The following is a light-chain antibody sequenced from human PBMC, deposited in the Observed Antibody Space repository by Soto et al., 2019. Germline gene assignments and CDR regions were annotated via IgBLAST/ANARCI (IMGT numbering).Light chain of an antibody. V-gene: IGKV3-20*01. CDR3: QQDGAART. J-gene: IGKJ1*01. Sequence: EIVLTQSPGTLSLSPGERDTLSCRASQSFSSSDLAWYQQKPGQAPRLLIYGASSRATGIPDRFSGSGSGIDFTLTSSRLEPEDFAVYYCQQDGAARTFGQGTTVEVK. CDR2: GAS. CDR1: QSFSSSD.